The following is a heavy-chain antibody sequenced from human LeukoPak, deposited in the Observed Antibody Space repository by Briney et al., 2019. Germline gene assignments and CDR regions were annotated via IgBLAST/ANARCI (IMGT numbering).Heavy chain of an antibody. CDR2: ISYDGSNK. Sequence: PGRSLRLSCAASGFTFSSYAMHWVRQAPGKGLEWVAVISYDGSNKYYADSVKGRFTISRDNSKNTLYLQMNSLRAEDTAVYYCAKEASGQDYWGQGTLVTVSS. CDR3: AKEASGQDY. V-gene: IGHV3-30-3*01. D-gene: IGHD6-19*01. J-gene: IGHJ4*02. CDR1: GFTFSSYA.